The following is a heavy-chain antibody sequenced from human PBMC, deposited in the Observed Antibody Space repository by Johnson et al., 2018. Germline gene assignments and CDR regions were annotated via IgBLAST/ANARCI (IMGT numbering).Heavy chain of an antibody. J-gene: IGHJ4*02. CDR2: IYPGDSET. CDR1: GYTFTRNW. CDR3: ARLPQTGALFDY. Sequence: EVQLVETGTEVKKPGDSLKISCKGSGYTFTRNWIGWVRQMPGKGLELMGIIYPGDSETRYSPSLQGQVTISADKSFSTAYLQWSSRKASDTAMYYCARLPQTGALFDYWGQGTLVTVSS. V-gene: IGHV5-51*03. D-gene: IGHD3-10*01.